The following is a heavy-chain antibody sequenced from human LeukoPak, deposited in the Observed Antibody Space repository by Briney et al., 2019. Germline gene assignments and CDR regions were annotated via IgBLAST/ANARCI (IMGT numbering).Heavy chain of an antibody. CDR3: ARDYGDQYFDY. CDR1: GFIFSSFG. D-gene: IGHD4-17*01. J-gene: IGHJ4*02. V-gene: IGHV3-33*01. Sequence: GRSLRLSCAASGFIFSSFGMHWVRQAPGKGLEWVAVIYYDGSNKYYADSVKGRFSISRDNAKNSLYLQMNSLRAEDTAVYYCARDYGDQYFDYWGQGTLVTVSS. CDR2: IYYDGSNK.